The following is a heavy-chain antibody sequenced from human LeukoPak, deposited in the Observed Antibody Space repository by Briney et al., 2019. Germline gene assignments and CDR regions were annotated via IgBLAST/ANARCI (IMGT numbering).Heavy chain of an antibody. CDR3: ARSSTSERPDFDY. J-gene: IGHJ4*02. CDR2: INPNSGGT. Sequence: ASVKVSCKASGYTLIGYYMHWVRQAPGQGLEWMGWINPNSGGTNYAQKFQGRVTMTRDTSISTAYMELSRLRSDDTAVYYCARSSTSERPDFDYWGQGTLVTVSS. V-gene: IGHV1-2*02. CDR1: GYTLIGYY. D-gene: IGHD2-2*01.